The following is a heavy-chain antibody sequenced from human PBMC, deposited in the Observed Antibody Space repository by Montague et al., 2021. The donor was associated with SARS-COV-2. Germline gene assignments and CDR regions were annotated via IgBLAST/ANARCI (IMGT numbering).Heavy chain of an antibody. D-gene: IGHD5-12*01. CDR1: GGSISSYY. Sequence: SETLSLTCTVSGGSISSYYWNWIRQSPGQGLGWIGYIYYSGSTKYNHSLTSRVTISVDTSKSQMSLRLNSVTAADTAVYYCAGDRGRFWHFDLWGRGTLVTVSS. V-gene: IGHV4-59*01. CDR3: AGDRGRFWHFDL. J-gene: IGHJ2*01. CDR2: IYYSGST.